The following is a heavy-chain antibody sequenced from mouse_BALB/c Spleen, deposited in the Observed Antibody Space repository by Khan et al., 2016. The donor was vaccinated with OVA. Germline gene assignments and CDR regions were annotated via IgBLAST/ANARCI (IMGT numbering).Heavy chain of an antibody. Sequence: EVELVESGGGLVKPGDSLKLSCVASGFTFSKYAMSWVRQTPAKRLEWVATISSGGGSYIYYPDSVKGRFTIFRDNVKYILYLQMSSLGSEDSAMYCCLRVYFGCFDSWGQGTTLTVTS. CDR2: ISSGGGSYI. D-gene: IGHD1-2*01. CDR1: GFTFSKYA. CDR3: LRVYFGCFDS. V-gene: IGHV5-9-3*01. J-gene: IGHJ2*01.